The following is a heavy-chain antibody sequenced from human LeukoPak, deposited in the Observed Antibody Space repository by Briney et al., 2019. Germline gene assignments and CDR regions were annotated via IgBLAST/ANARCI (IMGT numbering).Heavy chain of an antibody. CDR3: ARGSGYCSSTSCQAFDY. CDR1: GYTFTGCY. D-gene: IGHD2-2*01. J-gene: IGHJ4*02. V-gene: IGHV1-2*02. CDR2: INPNSGGT. Sequence: GASVKVSCKASGYTFTGCYMHWVRQAPGQGLEWMGWINPNSGGTNYAQKFQGRVTMTRDTSISTAYMELSRLRSDDTAVYYCARGSGYCSSTSCQAFDYWGQGTLVTVSS.